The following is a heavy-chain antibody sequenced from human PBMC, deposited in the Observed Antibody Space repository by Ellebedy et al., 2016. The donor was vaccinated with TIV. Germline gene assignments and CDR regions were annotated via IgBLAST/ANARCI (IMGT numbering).Heavy chain of an antibody. Sequence: SETLSLTCTVSGGSISASYWSWIRQPPGKGLEWIGYISNSGSTNYNPSLKSRVTISVVTSKNQLSLKLTSVTAADTAVYYCARLDGYNFDYWGQGTLVTVSS. CDR1: GGSISASY. CDR2: ISNSGST. J-gene: IGHJ4*02. V-gene: IGHV4-59*01. CDR3: ARLDGYNFDY. D-gene: IGHD5-24*01.